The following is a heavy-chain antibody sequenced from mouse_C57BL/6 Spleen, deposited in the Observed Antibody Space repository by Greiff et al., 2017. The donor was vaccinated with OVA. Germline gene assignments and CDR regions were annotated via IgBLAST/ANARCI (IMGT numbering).Heavy chain of an antibody. CDR3: ARSLSYAMDY. V-gene: IGHV1-64*01. CDR2: IHPNSGST. Sequence: VQLQQSGAELVKPGASVKLSCKASGYTFTSYWMHWVKQRPGQGLEWIGMIHPNSGSTNYNEKFKSKATLTVDKSSSTAYMQLSSLTSEDSAVYYCARSLSYAMDYWGQGTSVTVSS. CDR1: GYTFTSYW. J-gene: IGHJ4*01.